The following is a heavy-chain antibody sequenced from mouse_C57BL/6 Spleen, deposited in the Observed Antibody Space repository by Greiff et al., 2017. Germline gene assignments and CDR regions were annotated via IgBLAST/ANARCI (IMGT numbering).Heavy chain of an antibody. CDR1: GYTFTSYW. D-gene: IGHD1-1*01. J-gene: IGHJ3*01. V-gene: IGHV1-59*01. Sequence: QVQLQQPGAELVRPGTSVKLSCKASGYTFTSYWMHWVKQRPGQGLEWIGVIDPSDSYTNYNQKFKGKATLTVDTSSSTAYMQLSSLTSEDSAVXCCARNDGSSSWFAYWGQGTLVTVSA. CDR3: ARNDGSSSWFAY. CDR2: IDPSDSYT.